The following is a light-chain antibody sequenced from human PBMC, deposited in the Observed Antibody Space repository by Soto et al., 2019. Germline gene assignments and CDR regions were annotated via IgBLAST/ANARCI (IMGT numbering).Light chain of an antibody. Sequence: DIVLTQSPLFLPVTPGEPASISCRSSQSLLDSDDGNTYLDWYLQKPGQSPQLLIYMVSSRASGVPDRFSGSGSNTEFTLRISWVEAEDVGVYYCMQHIDFPWTLGQGTRL. J-gene: IGKJ2*01. CDR1: QSLLDSDDGNTY. CDR3: MQHIDFPWT. V-gene: IGKV2-40*01. CDR2: MVS.